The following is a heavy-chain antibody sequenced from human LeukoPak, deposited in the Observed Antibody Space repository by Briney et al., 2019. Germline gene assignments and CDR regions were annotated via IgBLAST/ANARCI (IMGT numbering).Heavy chain of an antibody. CDR3: ARLWNYDYIWGSYRFFDY. V-gene: IGHV4-59*01. Sequence: SETLSLTCTVSGGSISSYYWSWIRQPPGKGLEWVGYIYYSGSTNYNPSLKSRVTISVDTSKNQFSLKLSSVTAADTAVYYCARLWNYDYIWGSYRFFDYWGQGTLVTVSS. CDR1: GGSISSYY. D-gene: IGHD3-16*02. CDR2: IYYSGST. J-gene: IGHJ4*02.